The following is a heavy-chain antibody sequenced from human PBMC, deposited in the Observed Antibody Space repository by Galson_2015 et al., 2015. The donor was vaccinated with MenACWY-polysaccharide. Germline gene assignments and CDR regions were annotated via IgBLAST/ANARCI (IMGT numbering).Heavy chain of an antibody. J-gene: IGHJ4*02. V-gene: IGHV4-4*07. CDR2: IYTSGGA. D-gene: IGHD1-26*01. Sequence: SEPLSLTCPVSGDSISSCYWSWIRQPAGKRLEWIGRIYTSGGANYNPSLKSRVTMSVDTPKNQFSLNLTSVTAADTAVYYCARGTHWDALLGFWGQGTLVTVSS. CDR1: GDSISSCY. CDR3: ARGTHWDALLGF.